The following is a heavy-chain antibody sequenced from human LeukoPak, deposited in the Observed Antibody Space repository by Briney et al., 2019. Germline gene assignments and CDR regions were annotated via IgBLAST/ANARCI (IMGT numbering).Heavy chain of an antibody. D-gene: IGHD7-27*01. J-gene: IGHJ3*02. V-gene: IGHV3-53*01. CDR1: GFTVSSNS. Sequence: GGSLRLSCAASGFTVSSNSMNWVRQAPGKGLEWVSVIYSGGSTYYADSVKGRLTISRDNSKNTLYLHMNSLRVEDTAVYYCARDKLGIEGGAFDIWGQGTMVTVSS. CDR2: IYSGGST. CDR3: ARDKLGIEGGAFDI.